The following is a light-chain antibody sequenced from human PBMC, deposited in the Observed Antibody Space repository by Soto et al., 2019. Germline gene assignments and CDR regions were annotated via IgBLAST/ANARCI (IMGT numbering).Light chain of an antibody. CDR1: SSDVGGYNY. Sequence: SALTQPASVSWSAGQSITISCTGTSSDVGGYNYVSWYQQHPGKAPKLMIYEVSNRPSGVSNRFSGSKSGNTASLTISGLQAEDEADYYCSSYTSSSTLVFGTGTKV. J-gene: IGLJ1*01. CDR3: SSYTSSSTLV. V-gene: IGLV2-14*01. CDR2: EVS.